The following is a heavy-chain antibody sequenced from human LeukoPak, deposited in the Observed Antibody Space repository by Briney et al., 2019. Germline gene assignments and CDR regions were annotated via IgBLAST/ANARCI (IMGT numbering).Heavy chain of an antibody. Sequence: GGSLRLSCAASGFTFSSYSMNWVRQAPGKGLEWVATIKQDGSEKYYVDSVKGRFTISRDYAKNSLYLQMNSLRADDTAVYYCARELDHDYSDFYFDSWGQGTLVTVSS. CDR1: GFTFSSYS. CDR2: IKQDGSEK. D-gene: IGHD4-11*01. J-gene: IGHJ4*02. CDR3: ARELDHDYSDFYFDS. V-gene: IGHV3-7*01.